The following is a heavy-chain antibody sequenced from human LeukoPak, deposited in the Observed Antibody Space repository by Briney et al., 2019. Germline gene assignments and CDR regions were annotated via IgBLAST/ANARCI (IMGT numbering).Heavy chain of an antibody. Sequence: GGSLRLSCAASGFTLSSNYMSWVRQAPGKGLEWVSHIYSGGSTYYADSFKGRFTISRDNSKDTLYLQMNSLRAEDTAVYYCARDQTAQVGATLYYYSGMDVWGQGTTVTVSS. CDR1: GFTLSSNY. CDR3: ARDQTAQVGATLYYYSGMDV. J-gene: IGHJ6*02. CDR2: IYSGGST. V-gene: IGHV3-66*01. D-gene: IGHD1-26*01.